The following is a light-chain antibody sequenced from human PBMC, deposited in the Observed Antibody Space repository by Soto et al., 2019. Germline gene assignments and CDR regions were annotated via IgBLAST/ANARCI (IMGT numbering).Light chain of an antibody. CDR3: CSKSGGTSVI. V-gene: IGLV2-23*02. Sequence: QSVLTQPASLSESPGQSITISCTGTSSDVGSYNLVSWYQQHPGKVPKLVIYEVSNRPSGVSARFSGSKSGNTASLTISGLQVEDEADYYCCSKSGGTSVIFGGGTQLPS. J-gene: IGLJ2*01. CDR2: EVS. CDR1: SSDVGSYNL.